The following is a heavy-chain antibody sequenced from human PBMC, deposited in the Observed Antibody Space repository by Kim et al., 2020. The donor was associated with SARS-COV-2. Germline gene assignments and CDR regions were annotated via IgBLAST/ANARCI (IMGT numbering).Heavy chain of an antibody. CDR2: INPNSGGT. Sequence: ASVKVSCKASGYTFTGYYMHWVRQAPGQGLEWMGWINPNSGGTNYAQKFQGWVTMTRDTSISTAYMELSRLRSDDTAVYYCARDRRGGWNVYDSSGYYYGDAFDIWGQGTMVTVSS. V-gene: IGHV1-2*04. J-gene: IGHJ3*02. CDR3: ARDRRGGWNVYDSSGYYYGDAFDI. CDR1: GYTFTGYY. D-gene: IGHD3-22*01.